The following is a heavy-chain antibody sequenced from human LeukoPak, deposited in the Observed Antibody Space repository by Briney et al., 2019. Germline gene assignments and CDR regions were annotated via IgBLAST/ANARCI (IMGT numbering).Heavy chain of an antibody. V-gene: IGHV1-46*01. CDR3: AREVTEHYYDSSGYYHFDY. CDR2: INPSGGST. J-gene: IGHJ4*02. Sequence: ASVKVSCKASGYTFTSYYMHWVRQAPGQGLEWMGIINPSGGSTSYAQKFQGRVTMTRDTSTSTVYMELSSLRSEDTAVYYCAREVTEHYYDSSGYYHFDYWGQGTLVTVSS. D-gene: IGHD3-22*01. CDR1: GYTFTSYY.